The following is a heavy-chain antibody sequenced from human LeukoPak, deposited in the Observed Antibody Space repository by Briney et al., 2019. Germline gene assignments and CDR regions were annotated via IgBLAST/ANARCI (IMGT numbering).Heavy chain of an antibody. CDR3: ARSALLRTPLDF. CDR2: ISSSGSTI. J-gene: IGHJ4*02. D-gene: IGHD1-26*01. CDR1: GFTFSSYE. Sequence: GGSLRLSCAASGFTFSSYEMNWVRQAPGKGLEWVSYISSSGSTIYYADSVKGRFTISRDNSKNTVYLQMNSLRGEDTAVYYCARSALLRTPLDFWGQGTLVTVSS. V-gene: IGHV3-48*03.